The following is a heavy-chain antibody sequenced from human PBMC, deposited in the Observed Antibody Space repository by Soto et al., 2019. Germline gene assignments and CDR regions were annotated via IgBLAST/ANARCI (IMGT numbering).Heavy chain of an antibody. CDR3: AKDDSAGGSYFYGMDV. V-gene: IGHV3-30-3*01. CDR2: ISYDGDNK. J-gene: IGHJ6*02. D-gene: IGHD3-16*01. Sequence: QVQLVESGVGVVQPGRSLRLSCVASGFTFSHYAIHWVRQAPGKGLEWVAVISYDGDNKYYADSVKGRFTISRDNTKDTLNLQMNSLRTEDTAVYYCAKDDSAGGSYFYGMDVWGQGTTVTVSS. CDR1: GFTFSHYA.